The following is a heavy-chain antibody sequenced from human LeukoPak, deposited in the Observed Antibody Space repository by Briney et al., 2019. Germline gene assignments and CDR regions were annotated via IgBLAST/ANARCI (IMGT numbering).Heavy chain of an antibody. V-gene: IGHV1-2*02. CDR3: ARDPSGDFDWLLLNYYYYYYGMDV. CDR2: INPNSGGT. D-gene: IGHD3-9*01. J-gene: IGHJ6*02. Sequence: ASVKVSCKASGYTFTGYYMHWVRQAPRQGLEWMGWINPNSGGTNYAQKFQGRVTMTRDTSISTAYMELSRLRSDDTAVYYRARDPSGDFDWLLLNYYYYYYGMDVWGQGTTVTVSS. CDR1: GYTFTGYY.